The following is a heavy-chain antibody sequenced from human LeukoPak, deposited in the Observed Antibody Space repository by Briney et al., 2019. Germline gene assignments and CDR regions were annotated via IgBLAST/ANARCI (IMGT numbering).Heavy chain of an antibody. CDR3: TRGWDPFHY. J-gene: IGHJ4*02. Sequence: GGSLRLSCTASGFIFGDYAMSWFRQAPGKGLEWVAFIRSKPYGGTTEYAASVNGRFTISRDDSKSIAYLQMNSLKTEDTAMYYRTRGWDPFHYWGQGTLVTVSS. CDR2: IRSKPYGGTT. CDR1: GFIFGDYA. D-gene: IGHD1-26*01. V-gene: IGHV3-49*03.